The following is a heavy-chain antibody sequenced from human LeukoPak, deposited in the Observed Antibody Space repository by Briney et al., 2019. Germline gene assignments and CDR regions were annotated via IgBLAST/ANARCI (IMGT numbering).Heavy chain of an antibody. CDR1: GFTFSNYW. CDR2: IKEDGTEK. CDR3: EREGKTGYRYQWIDY. V-gene: IGHV3-7*03. D-gene: IGHD3-9*01. Sequence: PGGSLRLSCAASGFTFSNYWMTWVRQTPGEGLEWVANIKEDGTEKYYVDSVKGRFTISRDNAKNSVYLQMNSMGAEDTAIYYCEREGKTGYRYQWIDYWGQGTLVAVSS. J-gene: IGHJ4*02.